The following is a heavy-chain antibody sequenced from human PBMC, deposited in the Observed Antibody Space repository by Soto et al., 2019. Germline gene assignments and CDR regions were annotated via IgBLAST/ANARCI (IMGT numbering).Heavy chain of an antibody. CDR1: GGTFSSYA. Sequence: QVQLVQSGAEVKKPGSSVKVSCKASGGTFSSYAISWVRQAPGQGLEWMGGIIPIFGTANYAQKLQGRVTITADESTSTAYMELSSLRSEDTAVYYCARGLNDYVWGSYRYTGYFDYWGQGTLVTVSS. D-gene: IGHD3-16*02. CDR3: ARGLNDYVWGSYRYTGYFDY. V-gene: IGHV1-69*01. J-gene: IGHJ4*02. CDR2: IIPIFGTA.